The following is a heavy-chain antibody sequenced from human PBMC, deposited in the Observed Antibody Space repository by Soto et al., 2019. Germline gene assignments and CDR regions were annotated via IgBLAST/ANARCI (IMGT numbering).Heavy chain of an antibody. Sequence: SETLSLTCSVSGDSITSHYWSWVRQPPGKGLECIGYIHYSGITIYNPSLGGRVTMSLDTSRNQFSLKLTSVTAADTAVFYCARLPNSGTHPPFDYWGQGILVT. V-gene: IGHV4-59*08. CDR1: GDSITSHY. J-gene: IGHJ4*02. CDR2: IHYSGIT. D-gene: IGHD1-26*01. CDR3: ARLPNSGTHPPFDY.